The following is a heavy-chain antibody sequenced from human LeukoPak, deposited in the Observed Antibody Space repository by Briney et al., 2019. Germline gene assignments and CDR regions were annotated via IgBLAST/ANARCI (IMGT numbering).Heavy chain of an antibody. CDR2: ISYDGSNK. CDR3: ARASSGSILGGFDY. CDR1: GFTFSSYS. Sequence: PGGSLRLSCAASGFTFSSYSMNWVRQAPGKGLEWVAVISYDGSNKYYADSVKGRFTISRDNSKNTLYLQMNSLRAEDTAVYYCARASSGSILGGFDYWGQGALVTVSS. J-gene: IGHJ4*02. V-gene: IGHV3-30*03. D-gene: IGHD3-22*01.